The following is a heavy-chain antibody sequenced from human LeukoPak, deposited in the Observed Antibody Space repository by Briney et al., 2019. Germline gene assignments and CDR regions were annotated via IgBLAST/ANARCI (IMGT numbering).Heavy chain of an antibody. J-gene: IGHJ4*02. CDR3: AKVRWDNSGWYYSDS. V-gene: IGHV3-30*02. Sequence: HPGGSLRLSCAASGFTFSSYGMHWVRQAPGKGLEWVAFIRYDGSNKYYADSVKGRFTVSRDNSKNTLYLQVNSLRVEDTAVYYCAKVRWDNSGWYYSDSWGQGTLVTVSS. D-gene: IGHD6-19*01. CDR2: IRYDGSNK. CDR1: GFTFSSYG.